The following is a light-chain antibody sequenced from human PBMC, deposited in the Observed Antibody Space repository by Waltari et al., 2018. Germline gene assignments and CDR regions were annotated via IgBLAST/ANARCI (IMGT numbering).Light chain of an antibody. CDR2: AAS. V-gene: IGKV1-27*01. Sequence: DIQMTQSPSSLSASVGDKVTITCRASQGIRHYLAWYQQKPGKVPKLLIYAASTLQSGVPSRFTGSGSWTEFTLTISSLQPEDVATYYCQKYSGAPLTFGGGTKVEIK. J-gene: IGKJ4*01. CDR1: QGIRHY. CDR3: QKYSGAPLT.